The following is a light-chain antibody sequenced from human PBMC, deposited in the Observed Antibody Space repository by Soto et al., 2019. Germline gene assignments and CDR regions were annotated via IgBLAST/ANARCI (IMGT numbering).Light chain of an antibody. Sequence: QSALTQPASVSGSPGQSITISCTGTSSDIGGYEYVYWYQQQPGKAPKRIIYDVSDRPSGVSNRFSGSKSGNTASLAISGLQAEDEADYYCNSYTSSNPLGVFGTGTKLTVL. CDR3: NSYTSSNPLGV. J-gene: IGLJ1*01. V-gene: IGLV2-14*03. CDR1: SSDIGGYEY. CDR2: DVS.